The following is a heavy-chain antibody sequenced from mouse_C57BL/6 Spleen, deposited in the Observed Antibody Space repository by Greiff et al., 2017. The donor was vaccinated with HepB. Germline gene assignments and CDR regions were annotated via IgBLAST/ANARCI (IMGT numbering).Heavy chain of an antibody. J-gene: IGHJ2*01. Sequence: QVQLKESGPELVKPGASVKISCKASGYAFSSSWMNWVKQRPGKGLEWIGRIYPGDGDTNYNGKFKGKATLTADKSSSTAYMQLSSLTSEDSAVYFCARSVVATGGFDYWGQGTTLTVSS. CDR3: ARSVVATGGFDY. V-gene: IGHV1-82*01. CDR2: IYPGDGDT. CDR1: GYAFSSSW. D-gene: IGHD1-1*01.